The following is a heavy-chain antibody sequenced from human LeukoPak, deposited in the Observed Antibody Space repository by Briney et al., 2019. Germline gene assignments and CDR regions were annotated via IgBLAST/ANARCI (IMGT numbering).Heavy chain of an antibody. J-gene: IGHJ3*02. V-gene: IGHV4-39*01. Sequence: SETLSLTCTVSGGSISSSSYYWGWIRQPPGKGLEWIGSIYYSGSTYYNPSLKSRVTISVDTSKNQFSLKLSSVTAADTAVYYCAISPIFTMTYAFDIWGQGTMVTVSS. CDR2: IYYSGST. CDR3: AISPIFTMTYAFDI. D-gene: IGHD3-22*01. CDR1: GGSISSSSYY.